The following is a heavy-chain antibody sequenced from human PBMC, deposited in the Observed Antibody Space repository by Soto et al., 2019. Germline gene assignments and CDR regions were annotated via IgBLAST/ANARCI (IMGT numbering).Heavy chain of an antibody. CDR2: IWYDGSNK. V-gene: IGHV3-33*01. Sequence: QVQLVESGGGVVQPGRSLRLSCAASGFTFSSYGMHWVRQAPGKGLEWVAVIWYDGSNKYYADSVKGRFTISRDNSKNTLYLQMNSLRAEDTAVDYCERDIGVAGTVDYWGQVTLVTVSS. J-gene: IGHJ4*02. D-gene: IGHD6-19*01. CDR3: ERDIGVAGTVDY. CDR1: GFTFSSYG.